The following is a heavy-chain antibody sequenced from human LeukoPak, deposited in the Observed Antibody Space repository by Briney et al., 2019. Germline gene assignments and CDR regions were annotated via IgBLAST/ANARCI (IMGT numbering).Heavy chain of an antibody. CDR2: IYYSGNT. Sequence: PSETLSLTCTVSGGSISSSSYYWGWIRQPPGKGLEWIGSIYYSGNTYYNASLKSQVSISIDTSKNQFSLKLTSVTAADTAVYYCARAMVRGVIHFDYWGQGTLVTVSS. CDR1: GGSISSSSYY. CDR3: ARAMVRGVIHFDY. D-gene: IGHD3-10*01. V-gene: IGHV4-39*01. J-gene: IGHJ4*02.